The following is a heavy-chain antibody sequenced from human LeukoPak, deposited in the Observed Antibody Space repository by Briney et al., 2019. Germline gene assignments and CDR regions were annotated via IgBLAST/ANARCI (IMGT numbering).Heavy chain of an antibody. Sequence: ASVKVSCKASGYTFTGYYMHWVRQAPGQGLEWMGWINPNSGGTNYAQKFQGRVTMTRDTSISTAYMELSRLRSDDTAVYYCARGRLNSGYSFDYWGQGTLVTVSS. CDR2: INPNSGGT. J-gene: IGHJ4*02. D-gene: IGHD3-22*01. V-gene: IGHV1-2*02. CDR3: ARGRLNSGYSFDY. CDR1: GYTFTGYY.